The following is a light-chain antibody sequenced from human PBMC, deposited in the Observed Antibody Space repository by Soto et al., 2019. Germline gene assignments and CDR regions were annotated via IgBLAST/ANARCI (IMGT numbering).Light chain of an antibody. CDR3: QQRSNLPRT. Sequence: EIVLTQSPATLSLSPGERATLSCRASQSVSSSLAWFQHKPGQAPRLLIYDASNRATGIPARFSGRGSGTDFTLTISSIEAEDSAVYFCQQRSNLPRTFGQGTKLEI. J-gene: IGKJ2*01. V-gene: IGKV3-11*01. CDR1: QSVSSS. CDR2: DAS.